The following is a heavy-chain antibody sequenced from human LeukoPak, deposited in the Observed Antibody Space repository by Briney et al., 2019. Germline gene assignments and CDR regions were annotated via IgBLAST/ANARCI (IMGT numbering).Heavy chain of an antibody. V-gene: IGHV4-38-2*02. D-gene: IGHD1-26*01. Sequence: SETLSLTCTVSGYSISSGYYWGWIRQPPGKGLEWIGSIYHSGSTYYNPSLKSRVTISVDTSKNQFSLKLSSVTAADTAVYYCASQNSGSYSGWGQGTLVTVSS. CDR3: ASQNSGSYSG. CDR2: IYHSGST. J-gene: IGHJ4*02. CDR1: GYSISSGYY.